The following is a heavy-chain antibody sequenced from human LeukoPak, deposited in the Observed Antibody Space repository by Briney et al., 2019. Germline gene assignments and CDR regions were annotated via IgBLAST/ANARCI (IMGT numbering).Heavy chain of an antibody. D-gene: IGHD3-22*01. Sequence: GASVKVSCKASAYTFTGCYMHWVWQAPGQGLEWVGGIIPIFGTANYAQKFQGRVTITADESTSTAYMELSSLRSEDTAVYYCARDYLRSSGPYDSSGYYYYWGQGTLVTVSS. CDR3: ARDYLRSSGPYDSSGYYYY. V-gene: IGHV1-69*01. CDR1: AYTFTGCY. J-gene: IGHJ4*02. CDR2: IIPIFGTA.